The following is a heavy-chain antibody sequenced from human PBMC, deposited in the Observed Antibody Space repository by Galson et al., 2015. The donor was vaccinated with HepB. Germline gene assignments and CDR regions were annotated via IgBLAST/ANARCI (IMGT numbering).Heavy chain of an antibody. V-gene: IGHV3-30*18. D-gene: IGHD2-2*01. J-gene: IGHJ6*03. CDR1: GFTFSSYG. Sequence: SLRLSCAASGFTFSSYGMHWVRQAPGKGLEWVAVISYDGSNKYYADSVKGRFTISRDNSKNTLYLQMNSLRAEDTAVYYCAKAWGVPAAMYYYYMDVWGKGTTVTVSS. CDR3: AKAWGVPAAMYYYYMDV. CDR2: ISYDGSNK.